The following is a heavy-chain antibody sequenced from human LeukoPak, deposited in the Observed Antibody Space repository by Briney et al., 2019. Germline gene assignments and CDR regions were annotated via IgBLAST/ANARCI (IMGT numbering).Heavy chain of an antibody. Sequence: PSGTLSLTCTVAGGSISSYYWSWIRQPPGKGLEWIGYIYYSGSTNYNPSLKSRVTISVDTSKNQFSLKLSSVTAADTAVYYCARSLVQHQIDYWGQGTLVTVSS. J-gene: IGHJ4*02. D-gene: IGHD2-8*02. CDR1: GGSISSYY. V-gene: IGHV4-59*08. CDR2: IYYSGST. CDR3: ARSLVQHQIDY.